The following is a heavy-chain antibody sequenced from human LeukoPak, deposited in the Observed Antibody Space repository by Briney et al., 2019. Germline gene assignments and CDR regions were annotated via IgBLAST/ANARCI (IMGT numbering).Heavy chain of an antibody. CDR1: GFTFSRYG. CDR2: IWYDGSNK. CDR3: VRDRAGRTFDY. J-gene: IGHJ4*02. Sequence: GGSLRLSCAPSGFTFSRYGMHWVRQAPGKGLEWVAIIWYDGSNKYYADSVKGRFTISRDNSKNTLSLQMNSLRAEDTAVFYCVRDRAGRTFDYWGQGTLVTVSS. V-gene: IGHV3-33*01.